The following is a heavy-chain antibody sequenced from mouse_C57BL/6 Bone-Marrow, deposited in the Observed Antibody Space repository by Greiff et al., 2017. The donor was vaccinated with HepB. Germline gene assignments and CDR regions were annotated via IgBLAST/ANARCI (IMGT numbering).Heavy chain of an antibody. J-gene: IGHJ1*03. Sequence: VQRVESGPELVKPGASVKLSCKASGYTFTSYDINWVKQRPGQGLEWIGWIYPRDGSTKYNEKFKGKATLTVDTSSSTAYMELHSLTSEDSAVYFCARSLHYYGSSYPWYYDVWGTGTTVTVSS. CDR3: ARSLHYYGSSYPWYYDV. CDR1: GYTFTSYD. CDR2: IYPRDGST. V-gene: IGHV1-85*01. D-gene: IGHD1-1*01.